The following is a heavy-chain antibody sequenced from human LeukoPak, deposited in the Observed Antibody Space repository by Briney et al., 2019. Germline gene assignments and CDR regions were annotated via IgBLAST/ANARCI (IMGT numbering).Heavy chain of an antibody. D-gene: IGHD1-26*01. J-gene: IGHJ4*02. CDR3: ARHIREPESYYFDY. V-gene: IGHV4-59*08. CDR1: GGSISSYY. CDR2: IYYSGST. Sequence: SETLSLTCTVSGGSISSYYWSWIRQPPGKGLEWIGYIYYSGSTNYNPSLKSRVTISVDTSKNQFSLKLSSVTAADTAVYYCARHIREPESYYFDYWGQGTLVTVSS.